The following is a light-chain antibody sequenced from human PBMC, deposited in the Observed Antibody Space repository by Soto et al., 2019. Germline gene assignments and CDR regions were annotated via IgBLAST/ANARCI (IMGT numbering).Light chain of an antibody. CDR2: GAS. CDR3: QQSNNWPWT. J-gene: IGKJ1*01. CDR1: QSVSSN. Sequence: EIVMTQSPATLSVSPGERATLSCRASQSVSSNLAWYQQKPGQAPSLLIYGASTRATGIPARFSGSGSGTEFTLTISSLHSEDFAVYYCQQSNNWPWTFGQGTKGEIK. V-gene: IGKV3-15*01.